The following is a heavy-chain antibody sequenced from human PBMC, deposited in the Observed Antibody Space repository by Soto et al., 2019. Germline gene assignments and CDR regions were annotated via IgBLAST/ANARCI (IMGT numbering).Heavy chain of an antibody. J-gene: IGHJ4*02. D-gene: IGHD2-21*02. CDR2: IKQDGSEK. CDR3: AREGMVVTANSYYFDY. CDR1: GFTFSSYW. Sequence: EVQLVESGGGLVQPGGSLRLSCAASGFTFSSYWMSWVRQAPGKGLEWVANIKQDGSEKYYVDSVKGRFTISRDNAKNSLYLQMNSLRAEDTAVYYCAREGMVVTANSYYFDYWGQGTLVTVSS. V-gene: IGHV3-7*03.